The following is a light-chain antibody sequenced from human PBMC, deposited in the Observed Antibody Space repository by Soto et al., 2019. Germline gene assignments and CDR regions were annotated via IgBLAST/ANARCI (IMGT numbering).Light chain of an antibody. CDR3: QQGSSAPFT. J-gene: IGKJ2*01. CDR1: QTINTY. Sequence: DIQVTQSPSSLSASVGDRVTITCRTSQTINTYLNWYRQQPGKAPKLLIFAASTLHSGVPSRFSGSGSGTDFTLTIPSLQPEDFATYDCQQGSSAPFTFGPGTQLEV. CDR2: AAS. V-gene: IGKV1-39*01.